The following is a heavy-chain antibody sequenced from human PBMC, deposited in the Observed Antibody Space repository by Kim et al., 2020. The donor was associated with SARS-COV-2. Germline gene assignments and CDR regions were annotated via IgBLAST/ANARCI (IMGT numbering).Heavy chain of an antibody. J-gene: IGHJ3*02. V-gene: IGHV5-51*01. Sequence: RYSPSFQGEVTISADQSISTAYLQWSSLKASDTAMYYCARQGAVAAFDIWGQGTMVTVSS. D-gene: IGHD1-26*01. CDR3: ARQGAVAAFDI.